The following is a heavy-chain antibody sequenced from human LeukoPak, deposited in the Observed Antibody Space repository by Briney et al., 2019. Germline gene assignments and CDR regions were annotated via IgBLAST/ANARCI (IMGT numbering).Heavy chain of an antibody. V-gene: IGHV3-15*01. CDR3: TTGPFDYYGSASYLANGMDV. D-gene: IGHD3-10*01. Sequence: GGSLRLSCAASGFTFTNAWMSWVRQAPGKGLEWIGRIKSKTDGGTTDYTAPVKGRFTISRDDSKNTLYLQMNSLKTEDTAVYYCTTGPFDYYGSASYLANGMDVWGQGTTVTVSS. CDR2: IKSKTDGGTT. CDR1: GFTFTNAW. J-gene: IGHJ6*02.